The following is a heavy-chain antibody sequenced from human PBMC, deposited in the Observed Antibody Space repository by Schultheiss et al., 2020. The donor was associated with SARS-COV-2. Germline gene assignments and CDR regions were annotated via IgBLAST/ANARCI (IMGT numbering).Heavy chain of an antibody. CDR1: GFRFSEFY. Sequence: GGSLRLSCAASGFRFSEFYMSWIRQAPGKGLEWISYISTRSGYIDYADSVKGRFTISRDNAEKTLYLQMNSLRVEDTAVYYCARDPLSTIATAGMGWFDPWGQGTLVTVSS. CDR3: ARDPLSTIATAGMGWFDP. CDR2: ISTRSGYI. D-gene: IGHD6-13*01. V-gene: IGHV3-11*06. J-gene: IGHJ5*02.